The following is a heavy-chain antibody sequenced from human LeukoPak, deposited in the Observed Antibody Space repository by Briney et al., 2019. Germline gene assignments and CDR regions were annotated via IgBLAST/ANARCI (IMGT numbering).Heavy chain of an antibody. D-gene: IGHD3-16*02. V-gene: IGHV4-34*01. J-gene: IGHJ4*02. CDR2: INHSGST. Sequence: SETLSLTCAVSGGSFSGYYWSWLRQPPGKGLEWIGEINHSGSTNYNPSLKSRVTISVDTSKNQFSLKLSSVTAADTAVYYCARGGNSRYRPFDYWGQGTLVTVSS. CDR1: GGSFSGYY. CDR3: ARGGNSRYRPFDY.